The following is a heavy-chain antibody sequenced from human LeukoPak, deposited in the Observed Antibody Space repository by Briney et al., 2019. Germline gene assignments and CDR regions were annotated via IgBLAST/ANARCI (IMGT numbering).Heavy chain of an antibody. J-gene: IGHJ4*02. Sequence: PGRSLRLSCAASGFTFSSYAMHWVRQAPGKGLEWVAVISYDGSNKYYADSVKGRFTISRDNSKNTLYLQMNSLRAEDTAVYYCAREQGVRYYFDHWGQGTLVTVSS. V-gene: IGHV3-30*04. CDR1: GFTFSSYA. CDR3: AREQGVRYYFDH. CDR2: ISYDGSNK. D-gene: IGHD3-10*01.